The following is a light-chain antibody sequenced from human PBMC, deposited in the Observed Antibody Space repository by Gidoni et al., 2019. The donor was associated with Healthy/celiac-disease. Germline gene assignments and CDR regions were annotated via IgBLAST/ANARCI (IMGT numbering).Light chain of an antibody. CDR3: QQLSSSPLT. J-gene: IGKJ3*01. CDR1: QVIISY. V-gene: IGKV1-9*01. Sequence: IQLTQSPSFLSASVGDRVTITFRASQVIISYLAWYQQKPGKAPKLLIYAASTLQGGVPSRFSGSGSGTELTLTISSLQPEDFATYSCQQLSSSPLTFGPGTKVDIK. CDR2: AAS.